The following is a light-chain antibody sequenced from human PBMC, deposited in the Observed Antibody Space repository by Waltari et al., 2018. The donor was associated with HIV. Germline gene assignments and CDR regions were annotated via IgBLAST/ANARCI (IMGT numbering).Light chain of an antibody. CDR2: WAS. CDR1: QTVLYNSNNKNY. CDR3: QQYFNAPYT. J-gene: IGKJ2*01. V-gene: IGKV4-1*01. Sequence: DFVMTQSPDSLAVSLGERATINCQSSQTVLYNSNNKNYLSWYQQRPGQPPKLLIYWASTRESGVPDRFSGSGSGTDFTLTISGLQAEDVALYYCQQYFNAPYTFGQGTKVEI.